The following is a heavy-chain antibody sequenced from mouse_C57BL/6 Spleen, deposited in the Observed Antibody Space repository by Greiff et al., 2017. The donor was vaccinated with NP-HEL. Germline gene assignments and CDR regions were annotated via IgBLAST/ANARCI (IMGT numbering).Heavy chain of an antibody. Sequence: DVHLVESGPGLVKPSQSLSLTCSVTGYSITSGYYWNWIRQFPGNKLEWMGYISYDGSNNYNPSLKNRISITRDTSKNQFFLKLNSVTTEDTATYYCARDADYYAMDYWGQGTSVTVSS. V-gene: IGHV3-6*01. CDR3: ARDADYYAMDY. CDR1: GYSITSGYY. J-gene: IGHJ4*01. CDR2: ISYDGSN.